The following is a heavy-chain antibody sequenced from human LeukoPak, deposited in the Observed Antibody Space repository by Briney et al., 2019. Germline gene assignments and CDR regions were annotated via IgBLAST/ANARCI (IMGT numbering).Heavy chain of an antibody. V-gene: IGHV3-23*01. D-gene: IGHD3-3*01. CDR1: GFTFSSYA. J-gene: IGHJ4*02. Sequence: GGSLRLSCAASGFTFSSYAMSWVRQAPGKGLEWVSAISGSTGSKYYADPAKGRCTISRDNSKNTVYLQITSLRAEDTAVYYCAKDRAAPRTTYYDFWSGYYRGYYFDYWGQGTLVTVSS. CDR3: AKDRAAPRTTYYDFWSGYYRGYYFDY. CDR2: ISGSTGSK.